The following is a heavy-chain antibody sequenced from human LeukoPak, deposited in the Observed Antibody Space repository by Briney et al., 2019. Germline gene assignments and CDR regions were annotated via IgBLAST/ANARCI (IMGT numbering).Heavy chain of an antibody. CDR2: MNPNSGNT. Sequence: GASVKVSCKASGYTFTSYDINWVRQATGQGLEWMGWMNPNSGNTGYAQKFQGRVTMTRNTSISTAYMELSSLRSEDTAVCYCARVTMVRGVHGYYFDYWGQGTLVTVSS. J-gene: IGHJ4*02. D-gene: IGHD3-10*01. CDR3: ARVTMVRGVHGYYFDY. V-gene: IGHV1-8*01. CDR1: GYTFTSYD.